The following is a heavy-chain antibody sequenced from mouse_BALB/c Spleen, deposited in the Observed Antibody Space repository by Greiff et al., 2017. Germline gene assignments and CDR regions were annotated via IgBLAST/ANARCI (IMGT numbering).Heavy chain of an antibody. CDR1: GYTFTSYY. CDR2: IYPGNVNT. D-gene: IGHD2-4*01. J-gene: IGHJ2*01. Sequence: LKESGPELVKPGASVRISCKASGYTFTSYYIHWVKQRPGQGLEWIGWIYPGNVNTKYNEKFKGKATLTADKSSSTAYMQLSSLTSEDSAVYFCARSEGDYDSSYWGQGTTLTVSS. V-gene: IGHV1S56*01. CDR3: ARSEGDYDSSY.